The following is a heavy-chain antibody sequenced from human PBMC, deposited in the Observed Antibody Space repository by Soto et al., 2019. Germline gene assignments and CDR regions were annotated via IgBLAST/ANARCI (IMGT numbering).Heavy chain of an antibody. CDR2: IYHSGST. CDR1: GGSINSRYW. Sequence: SETLSLTCAVSGGSINSRYWWSWVRQSPGKGLEWIGEIYHSGSTNYNPSLKSRVTISVDKSKNQFSLKVNSVTVADTAVYYCARRSHTNWPAYWGHGTQVTVSS. CDR3: ARRSHTNWPAY. V-gene: IGHV4-4*02. D-gene: IGHD2-8*01. J-gene: IGHJ4*01.